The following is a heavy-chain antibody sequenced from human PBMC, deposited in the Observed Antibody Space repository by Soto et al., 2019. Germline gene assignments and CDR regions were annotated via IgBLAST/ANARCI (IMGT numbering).Heavy chain of an antibody. J-gene: IGHJ4*02. CDR3: AKGLYVYGDYVIDY. CDR2: ISYDGSNK. Sequence: QVQLVESGGGVVQPGRSLRLSCAASGFTFSSYGMHWVRQAPGKGLEWVAVISYDGSNKYYADSVKGRFTISRDNSKNTLYLQMNSLIAEDTAVYYCAKGLYVYGDYVIDYWGQGTLVTVSS. CDR1: GFTFSSYG. V-gene: IGHV3-30*18. D-gene: IGHD4-17*01.